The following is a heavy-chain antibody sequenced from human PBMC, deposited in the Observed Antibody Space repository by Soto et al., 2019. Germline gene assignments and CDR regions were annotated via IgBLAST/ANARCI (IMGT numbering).Heavy chain of an antibody. CDR2: IIPIFGTA. CDR3: ARARDNDFWSGPYGMDV. D-gene: IGHD3-3*01. J-gene: IGHJ6*02. Sequence: GASVKVSCKASGGTFSSYAISWVRQAPGQGLEWMGGIIPIFGTANYAQKFQGRVTITADESTSTAYMELSSLRSEDTAVYYCARARDNDFWSGPYGMDVGGQGTTVTVSS. V-gene: IGHV1-69*13. CDR1: GGTFSSYA.